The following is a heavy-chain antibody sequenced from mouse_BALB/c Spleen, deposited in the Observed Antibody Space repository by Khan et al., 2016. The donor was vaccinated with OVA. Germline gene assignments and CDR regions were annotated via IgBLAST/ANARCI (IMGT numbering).Heavy chain of an antibody. CDR3: ARNMDGYFDY. CDR2: IWSSGIT. V-gene: IGHV2-2*02. J-gene: IGHJ2*01. D-gene: IGHD2-3*01. Sequence: QVQLKQSGPGLVQPSQSLSITCTVSGFSLTNYGVHWVRQSPGKGLEWLGVIWSSGITDYNATFISRLSITRDISKSQVFFKMNSLQANDTAIYYCARNMDGYFDYWGQGTTLTVSS. CDR1: GFSLTNYG.